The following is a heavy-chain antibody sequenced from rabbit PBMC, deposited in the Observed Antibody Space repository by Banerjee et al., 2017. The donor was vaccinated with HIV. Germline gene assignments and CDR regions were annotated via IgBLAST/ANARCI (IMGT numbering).Heavy chain of an antibody. CDR1: GFSFTPSHL. Sequence: QEQLVESAGGLVQPEGSLTLTCKASGFSFTPSHLMSWVRQAPGKGLEWIGCINGGNGRTYYASWAKGRFTMSKTSSTTVTLQMTSLTAADTATYFCARDPYVAGSGYGGLWGPGTLVTVS. V-gene: IGHV1S45*01. J-gene: IGHJ4*01. CDR2: INGGNGRT. D-gene: IGHD8-1*01. CDR3: ARDPYVAGSGYGGL.